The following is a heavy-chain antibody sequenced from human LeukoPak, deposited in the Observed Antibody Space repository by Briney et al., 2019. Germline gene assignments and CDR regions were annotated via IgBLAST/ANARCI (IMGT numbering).Heavy chain of an antibody. CDR1: EFTFSTYG. J-gene: IGHJ4*02. CDR2: IRYDASNK. Sequence: GGSLRLSCAASEFTFSTYGMHWVRQAPGKGLEWVAFIRYDASNKYYADSVKGRFTISRDNSKNTLYLQMNSLRAEDTAVYYCAKGLASYGSGSLFDYWGQGTLVTVSS. D-gene: IGHD3-10*01. V-gene: IGHV3-30*02. CDR3: AKGLASYGSGSLFDY.